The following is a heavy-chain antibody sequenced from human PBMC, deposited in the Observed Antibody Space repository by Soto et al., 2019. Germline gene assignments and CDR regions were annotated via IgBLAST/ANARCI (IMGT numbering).Heavy chain of an antibody. J-gene: IGHJ4*02. D-gene: IGHD6-6*01. V-gene: IGHV1-69*13. Sequence: SVHVSCKASGGTFSSYAISWVRQALGQGLEWMGGIIPIFGTANYAQKFQGRVTITADESTSTAYMELSSLRSEDTAVYYCARGIEYSSSDYFDYWGQGTLVTVSS. CDR2: IIPIFGTA. CDR1: GGTFSSYA. CDR3: ARGIEYSSSDYFDY.